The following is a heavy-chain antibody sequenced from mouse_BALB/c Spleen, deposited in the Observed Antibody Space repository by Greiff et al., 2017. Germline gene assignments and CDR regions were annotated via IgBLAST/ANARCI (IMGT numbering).Heavy chain of an antibody. J-gene: IGHJ4*01. V-gene: IGHV3-6*02. Sequence: EVKLQESGPGLVKPSQSLSLTCSVTGYSITSGYYWNWIRQFPGNKLEWMGYISYDGSNNYNPSLKNRISITRDTSKNQFFLKLNSVTTEDTATYYCATNRYEAMDYWGQGTSVTVSS. CDR1: GYSITSGYY. CDR3: ATNRYEAMDY. CDR2: ISYDGSN. D-gene: IGHD2-14*01.